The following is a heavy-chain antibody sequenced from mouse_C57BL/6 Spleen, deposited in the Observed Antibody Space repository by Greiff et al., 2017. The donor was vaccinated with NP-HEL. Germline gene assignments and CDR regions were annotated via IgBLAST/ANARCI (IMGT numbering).Heavy chain of an antibody. CDR1: GYTFTSYW. CDR3: ARELGRVYYALDN. CDR2: IDPSDSYT. Sequence: QVQLKQPGAELVKPGASVKLSCKASGYTFTSYWMQWVKQRPGQGLEWIGEIDPSDSYTNYNQKFKGKATLTVDTSSSTAYMPLSSLSSEDSAVYYCARELGRVYYALDNWGQGTSVTVSS. V-gene: IGHV1-50*01. D-gene: IGHD4-1*01. J-gene: IGHJ4*01.